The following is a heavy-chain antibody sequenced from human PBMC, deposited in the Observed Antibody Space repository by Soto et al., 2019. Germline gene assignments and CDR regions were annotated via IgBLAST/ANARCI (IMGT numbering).Heavy chain of an antibody. Sequence: SVKVSCKASGGTFSGYAISWVRQAPGQGLEWMGGIIPIFGTANYAQKFQGRVTITADESTSTAYMELSSLRSEDTAVYYCARVFPYLVDGLADGTFDIWGQGTMVTVSS. CDR2: IIPIFGTA. J-gene: IGHJ3*02. CDR3: ARVFPYLVDGLADGTFDI. CDR1: GGTFSGYA. V-gene: IGHV1-69*13. D-gene: IGHD1-26*01.